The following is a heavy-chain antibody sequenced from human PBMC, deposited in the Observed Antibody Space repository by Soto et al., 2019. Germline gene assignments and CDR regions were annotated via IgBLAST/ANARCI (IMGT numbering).Heavy chain of an antibody. Sequence: QITLKESGPTLVKPTQTLTLTCTFSGFSLSTSGVGVGWIRQPPGKALEWLALIYWDDDKRYSPSLKSRLTIIKDTSKNQTVLTMTNMDPGDTATSYCAHGDGGDCGGVCYKIGFDPWGQGSLVT. D-gene: IGHD2-21*02. CDR1: GFSLSTSGVG. CDR3: AHGDGGDCGGVCYKIGFDP. J-gene: IGHJ5*02. V-gene: IGHV2-5*02. CDR2: IYWDDDK.